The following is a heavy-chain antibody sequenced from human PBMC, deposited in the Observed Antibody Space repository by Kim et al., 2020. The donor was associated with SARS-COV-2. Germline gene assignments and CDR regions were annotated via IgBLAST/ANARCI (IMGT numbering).Heavy chain of an antibody. J-gene: IGHJ4*02. CDR1: GFTFSSYA. V-gene: IGHV3-30*04. D-gene: IGHD6-13*01. CDR2: ISYDGSNK. Sequence: GGSLRLSCAASGFTFSSYAMHWVRQAPGKGLEWVAVISYDGSNKYYADSVKGRFTISRDNSKNTLYLQMNSLRAEDTAVYYCARSSSSWPFSPDYWGQGTLVTVSS. CDR3: ARSSSSWPFSPDY.